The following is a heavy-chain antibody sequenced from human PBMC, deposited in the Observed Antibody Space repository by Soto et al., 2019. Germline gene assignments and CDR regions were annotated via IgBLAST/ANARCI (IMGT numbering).Heavy chain of an antibody. CDR3: AREVGAPSGWLDP. D-gene: IGHD1-26*01. CDR1: GFTFTNYA. J-gene: IGHJ5*02. Sequence: EAQLSESGGDLRQPGGSLRLSCAASGFTFTNYAMTWVRQTPGKGLEWVSGISASGGLKYYADSVRGRFTVSRDNSKNILYLQMDNLRDEDTALYYCAREVGAPSGWLDPWGQGTQVTVSS. CDR2: ISASGGLK. V-gene: IGHV3-23*01.